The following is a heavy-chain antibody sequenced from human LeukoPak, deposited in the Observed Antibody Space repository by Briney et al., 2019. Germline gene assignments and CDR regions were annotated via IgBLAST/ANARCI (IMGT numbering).Heavy chain of an antibody. V-gene: IGHV4-39*01. D-gene: IGHD2-2*01. Sequence: SETLSLTCTVSGGSITISTYYWGWIRQPPGNGLEWIGNFYYSGSTYYNPSLKSRVTISVDTSKNQFSLKLSSVTAADTAVYYCARGLCSSTSCTYYYYMDVWGKGTTVTVSS. CDR1: GGSITISTYY. CDR3: ARGLCSSTSCTYYYYMDV. J-gene: IGHJ6*03. CDR2: FYYSGST.